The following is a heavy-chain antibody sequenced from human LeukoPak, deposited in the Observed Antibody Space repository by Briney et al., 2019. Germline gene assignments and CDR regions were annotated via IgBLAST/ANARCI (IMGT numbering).Heavy chain of an antibody. CDR2: INHSGST. D-gene: IGHD5-18*01. Sequence: SETLSLTCAVYGGCFSGYYWSWIRQPPGKGLEWIGEINHSGSTNYNPSLKSRVTISVDKSKKQFSLKLSSVPAADTAVYYCARTTEGGYNYGYFYYYHMEVWGKGPTVTICS. CDR3: ARTTEGGYNYGYFYYYHMEV. J-gene: IGHJ6*03. CDR1: GGCFSGYY. V-gene: IGHV4-34*01.